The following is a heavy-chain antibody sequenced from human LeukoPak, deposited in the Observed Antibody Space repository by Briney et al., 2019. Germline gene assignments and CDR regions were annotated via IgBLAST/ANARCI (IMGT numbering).Heavy chain of an antibody. CDR2: ISSSGSTI. CDR3: ARDKGRFGSGDYGMDV. Sequence: GGSLRLSCAASGFTFSSYWMSWVRQAPGKGLEWVSYISSSGSTIYYADSVKGRFTISRDNAKNSLYLQMNSLRAEDTAVYYCARDKGRFGSGDYGMDVWGQGTTVTVSS. CDR1: GFTFSSYW. D-gene: IGHD3-10*01. J-gene: IGHJ6*02. V-gene: IGHV3-48*04.